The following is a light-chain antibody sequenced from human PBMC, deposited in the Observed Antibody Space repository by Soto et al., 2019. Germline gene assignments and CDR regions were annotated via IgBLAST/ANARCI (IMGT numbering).Light chain of an antibody. Sequence: DIQMTQSPSTLSASVGDRVTITCRASQSISSWLAWYQQKPGKAPKLLIYKACSLEGGVPSRFSGSGSGTDYTLTISRLQPDDFATYYSQQYHSYPLPFGGGTKVDIK. CDR1: QSISSW. J-gene: IGKJ4*01. CDR3: QQYHSYPLP. V-gene: IGKV1-5*03. CDR2: KAC.